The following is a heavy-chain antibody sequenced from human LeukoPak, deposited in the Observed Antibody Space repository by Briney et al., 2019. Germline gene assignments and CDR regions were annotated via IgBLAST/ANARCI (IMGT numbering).Heavy chain of an antibody. CDR3: ARDCTNGVCSPSDAFDI. D-gene: IGHD2-8*01. J-gene: IGHJ3*02. CDR2: VSNIETT. V-gene: IGHV4-59*12. Sequence: SETLSLTCTVSGDSISSYYWSWLRQPPGKRLEWIGYVSNIETTNYNPSLKSRVTISVDTSKNQFSLKLSSVTAADTAVYYCARDCTNGVCSPSDAFDIWGQGTMVTVSS. CDR1: GDSISSYY.